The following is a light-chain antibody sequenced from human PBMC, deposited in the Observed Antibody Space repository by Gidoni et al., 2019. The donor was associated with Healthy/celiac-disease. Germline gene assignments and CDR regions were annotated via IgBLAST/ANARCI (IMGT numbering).Light chain of an antibody. CDR2: WAS. CDR1: QSVLYSSNNKNY. V-gene: IGKV4-1*01. Sequence: IVMTQSPDYLAVSLGEGATINCKSSQSVLYSSNNKNYLAWYQQKPGQPPKLLIYWASTRESGVPDRFSGSGSGTDFTLTISSLQAEDVAVYYCQQYYSTLLYTFGQGTKLEIK. CDR3: QQYYSTLLYT. J-gene: IGKJ2*01.